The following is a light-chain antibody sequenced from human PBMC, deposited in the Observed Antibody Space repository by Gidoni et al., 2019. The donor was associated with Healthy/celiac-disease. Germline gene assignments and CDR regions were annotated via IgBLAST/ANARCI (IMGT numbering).Light chain of an antibody. J-gene: IGKJ1*01. V-gene: IGKV3-15*01. Sequence: EIVMTQSPATLAVSPGERATLSCRASQSVSSNLAWYQQKPGQAPRLLIYGASTGATGIPARFSGRGCGTEFTLTISSLQSEDFAVYYCQQYNNWPRTFXQXTKVEIK. CDR1: QSVSSN. CDR3: QQYNNWPRT. CDR2: GAS.